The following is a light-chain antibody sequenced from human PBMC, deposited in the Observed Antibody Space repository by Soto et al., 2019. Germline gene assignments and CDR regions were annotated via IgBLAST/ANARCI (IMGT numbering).Light chain of an antibody. V-gene: IGKV2-30*02. CDR2: KVS. CDR1: QSLIHSDGNTY. J-gene: IGKJ1*01. CDR3: MQGTHWPWT. Sequence: DVVMTQSPLSLPVTLGQPASISCRSSQSLIHSDGNTYLNWFQQRPGQSPRRLIYKVSDRDSGVPDRFTGSGSGTDFTLKISRVEAEDVGVYYCMQGTHWPWTFGQGNEVEIK.